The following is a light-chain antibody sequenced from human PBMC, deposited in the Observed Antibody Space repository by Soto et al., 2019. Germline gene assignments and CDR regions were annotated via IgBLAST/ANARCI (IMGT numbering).Light chain of an antibody. J-gene: IGKJ1*01. CDR3: QQSYNTPLT. CDR1: QTIGTY. V-gene: IGKV1-39*01. Sequence: IEVTQSPSSLAASLGDRLTITCRASQTIGTYVNWYRQKSGVAPEXLIYDASTLQSGVPSRFRVVSSGTDGTITIRSLQLDDGETYDGQQSYNTPLTFGQGTKVEIK. CDR2: DAS.